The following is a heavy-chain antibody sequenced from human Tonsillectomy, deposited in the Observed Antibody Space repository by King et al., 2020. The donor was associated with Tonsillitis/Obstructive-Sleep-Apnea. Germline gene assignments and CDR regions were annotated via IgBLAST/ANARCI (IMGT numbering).Heavy chain of an antibody. J-gene: IGHJ4*02. CDR3: ARVVGQLVGRIDY. Sequence: VQLVESGGGVVQPGRSLRLSCAASGFTFSSYGMHWVRQAPGKGLEWVAVIWCDGSNKYYADSVKGRLTISRDNSKNTLYLQMNSLRAEDTAVYYCARVVGQLVGRIDYWGQGTLVTVSS. CDR1: GFTFSSYG. CDR2: IWCDGSNK. V-gene: IGHV3-33*01. D-gene: IGHD6-6*01.